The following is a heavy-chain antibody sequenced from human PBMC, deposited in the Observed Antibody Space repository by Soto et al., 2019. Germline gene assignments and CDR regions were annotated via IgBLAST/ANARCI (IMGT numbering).Heavy chain of an antibody. J-gene: IGHJ4*02. V-gene: IGHV1-69*01. CDR3: ARDPNYYDSSGYYSPFDY. D-gene: IGHD3-22*01. CDR1: GGTFSSYA. CDR2: IIPSFGTA. Sequence: QVQLVQSGAEVKKPGSSVKVSCKASGGTFSSYAISWVRQAPGQGLEWMGGIIPSFGTANYAQKFQGRVTITADESTSTAYMELSSLRSEDTAVYYCARDPNYYDSSGYYSPFDYWGQGTLVTVSS.